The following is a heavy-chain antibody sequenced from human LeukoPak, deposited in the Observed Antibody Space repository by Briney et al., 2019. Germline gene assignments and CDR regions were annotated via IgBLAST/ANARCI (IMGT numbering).Heavy chain of an antibody. CDR1: GFTFSDYY. CDR3: ARQNSSSWYHYYYYYYGMDV. CDR2: ISSSSSYT. D-gene: IGHD6-13*01. Sequence: GGSLRLSCAASGFTFSDYYMSWIRQAPGKGLEWVSYISSSSSYTNYADSVKGRFTISRDNAKNSLYLQMNSLRAEDTAVYYCARQNSSSWYHYYYYYYGMDVWGKGTTVTVPS. V-gene: IGHV3-11*06. J-gene: IGHJ6*04.